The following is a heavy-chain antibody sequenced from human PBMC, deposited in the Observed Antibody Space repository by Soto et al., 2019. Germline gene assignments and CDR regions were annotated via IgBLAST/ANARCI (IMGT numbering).Heavy chain of an antibody. CDR2: IYSGGSK. CDR3: ARGMTSRDYYFMDV. J-gene: IGHJ6*03. Sequence: GVLTLSCAASGFTVNSNYMSWVRQAPGKGLEWVSVIYSGGSKYYADSVKGRFTISRHNSKNTLYLQMNSLRAEDTAVYYCARGMTSRDYYFMDVWGKGTTVTVSS. CDR1: GFTVNSNY. V-gene: IGHV3-53*04.